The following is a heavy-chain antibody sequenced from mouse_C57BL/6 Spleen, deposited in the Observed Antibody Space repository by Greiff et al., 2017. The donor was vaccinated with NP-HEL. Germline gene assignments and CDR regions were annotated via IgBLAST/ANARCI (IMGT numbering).Heavy chain of an antibody. Sequence: QVQLQQPGAELVKPGASVKLSCKASGYTFTSYWMQWVKQRPGQGLEWIGEIDPSDSYTNYNQKFKGKATLTVDTSSSTAYMQLSSLTSEDSAVYYYARVGNYVYYFDYWGQGTTLTVAS. J-gene: IGHJ2*01. D-gene: IGHD2-1*01. V-gene: IGHV1-50*01. CDR1: GYTFTSYW. CDR3: ARVGNYVYYFDY. CDR2: IDPSDSYT.